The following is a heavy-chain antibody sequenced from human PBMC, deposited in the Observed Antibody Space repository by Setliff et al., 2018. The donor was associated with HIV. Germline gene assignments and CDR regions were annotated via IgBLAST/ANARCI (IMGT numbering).Heavy chain of an antibody. D-gene: IGHD3-22*01. V-gene: IGHV4-39*07. CDR2: IYYSGST. J-gene: IGHJ3*01. Sequence: SETLSLTCTVSGGSISSSSYYWGWIRQPPGKGLEWIGSIYYSGSTYYNPSLKSRVTISVDTSKNQFSLKLSSVTAADTAVYHCARGDTYYHDSSGYVKSALDCFDVWGQGTMVTVSS. CDR3: ARGDTYYHDSSGYVKSALDCFDV. CDR1: GGSISSSSYY.